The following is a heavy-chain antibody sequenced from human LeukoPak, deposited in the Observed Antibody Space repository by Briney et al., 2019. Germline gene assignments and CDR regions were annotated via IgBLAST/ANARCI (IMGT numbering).Heavy chain of an antibody. V-gene: IGHV4-34*01. J-gene: IGHJ4*02. Sequence: PSETLSLTCAVYGGSFSGYYWTWIRQTPGKGLEWIGEINHRGSTNYNPSLESRVTISVDTSKNHFSLDLTSVTAADTVVYYCASGGWYRGYWGQGTLVTVSS. D-gene: IGHD2-15*01. CDR3: ASGGWYRGY. CDR1: GGSFSGYY. CDR2: INHRGST.